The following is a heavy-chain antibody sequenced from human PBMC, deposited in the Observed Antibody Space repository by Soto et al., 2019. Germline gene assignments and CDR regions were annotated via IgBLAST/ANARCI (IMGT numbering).Heavy chain of an antibody. CDR3: ARDWGGLGF. V-gene: IGHV3-11*01. CDR2: ISDSGSIT. CDR1: GFTFRAHY. J-gene: IGHJ4*02. Sequence: PGGSLRLSCEASGFTFRAHYMSWVRQAPGKGLEWVSHISDSGSITYYADSVKGRFTISRDNAKNSLYLEMNSLRVEDTAVYYCARDWGGLGFWGQGTLVTVSS. D-gene: IGHD3-10*01.